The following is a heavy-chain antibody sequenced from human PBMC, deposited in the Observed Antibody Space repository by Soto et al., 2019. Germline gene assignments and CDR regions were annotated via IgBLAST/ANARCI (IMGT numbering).Heavy chain of an antibody. J-gene: IGHJ4*02. CDR3: ARGHPLDY. V-gene: IGHV3-64*02. Sequence: EVQLVESGEGLVQPGGSLRLSCAASGFTFSSYAMHWVRQAPGKGLEYVSAISSNGGSTYYADSVKGRFTISRDNSKNTLYLQMGSLRADDMAVYYCARGHPLDYWGQGTLVTVSS. CDR1: GFTFSSYA. CDR2: ISSNGGST.